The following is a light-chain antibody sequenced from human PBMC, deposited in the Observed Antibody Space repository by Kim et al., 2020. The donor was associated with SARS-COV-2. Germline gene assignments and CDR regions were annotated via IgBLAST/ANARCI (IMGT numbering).Light chain of an antibody. CDR2: GAS. J-gene: IGKJ1*01. Sequence: SPGERVTLSCRASQTIENLLVWFQQKSGQPPRVLIFGASNRATGVPPRFSGSGSGTEFTLTISSLQPEDFAVYYCQQYKNWPPWTFGQGTKVDIK. V-gene: IGKV3-15*01. CDR1: QTIENL. CDR3: QQYKNWPPWT.